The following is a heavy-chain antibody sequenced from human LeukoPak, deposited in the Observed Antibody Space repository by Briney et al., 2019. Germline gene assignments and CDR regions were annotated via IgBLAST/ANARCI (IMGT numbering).Heavy chain of an antibody. D-gene: IGHD5-24*01. CDR1: GFTFSSYS. J-gene: IGHJ4*02. CDR3: ARGPWPRGLQVFDY. CDR2: ISRSAI. Sequence: GGSLRLSCAASGFTFSSYSMNWVRQAPGKGLEWVSYISRSAIYYADSVKGRFTISRDNAKNSLYLQMNSLRAEDTAVHYCARGPWPRGLQVFDYWGQGTLVTVSS. V-gene: IGHV3-48*01.